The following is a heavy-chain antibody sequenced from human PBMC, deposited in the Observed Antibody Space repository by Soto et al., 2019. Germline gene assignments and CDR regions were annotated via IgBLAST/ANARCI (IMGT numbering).Heavy chain of an antibody. CDR3: ARPHRYDSGWIDY. V-gene: IGHV3-21*01. Sequence: GGSLRLSCAASGFTFSSYSMNWVRQAPGKGLEWVSSISSSSSYIYYADSVKGRFAISRDNAKNSLYLQMNSLRAEDTAVYYCARPHRYDSGWIDYWGQGTLVTVSS. J-gene: IGHJ4*02. CDR1: GFTFSSYS. CDR2: ISSSSSYI. D-gene: IGHD3-22*01.